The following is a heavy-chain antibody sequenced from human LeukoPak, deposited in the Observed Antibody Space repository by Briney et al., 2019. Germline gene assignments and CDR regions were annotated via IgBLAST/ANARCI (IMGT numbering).Heavy chain of an antibody. CDR2: IYHSGST. CDR3: ARDLRGSSALDY. V-gene: IGHV4-30-2*01. CDR1: GGSISSGGYY. D-gene: IGHD1-26*01. Sequence: PSETLSLTCTVSGGSISSGGYYWSWIRQPPGKGLEWIGYIYHSGSTYYNPSLKSRVTISVDRSKNQFSLKLSSVTAADTAVYYCARDLRGSSALDYWGQGTLVTVSS. J-gene: IGHJ4*02.